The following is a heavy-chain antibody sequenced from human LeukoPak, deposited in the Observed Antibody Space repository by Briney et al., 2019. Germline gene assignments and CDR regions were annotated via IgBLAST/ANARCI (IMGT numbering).Heavy chain of an antibody. J-gene: IGHJ4*02. Sequence: SETLSLTCAVYGGSFSGYYWSWIRQPPGKGLEWIGEINHSGSTNYNPSLKSRVTISVDTSKNQFSLKLSSVTAADTAVYYCARFAYCGGHCWYYFDYWGQESLVTVSS. CDR2: INHSGST. CDR1: GGSFSGYY. D-gene: IGHD2-21*02. CDR3: ARFAYCGGHCWYYFDY. V-gene: IGHV4-34*01.